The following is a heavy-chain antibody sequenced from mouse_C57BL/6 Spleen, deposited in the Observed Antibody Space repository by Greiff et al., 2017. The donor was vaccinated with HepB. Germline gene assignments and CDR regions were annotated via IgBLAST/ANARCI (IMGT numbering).Heavy chain of an antibody. Sequence: EVQGVESGGGLVKPGGSLKLSCAASGFTFSSYAMSWVRQTPEKRLEWVATISDGGSYTYYPDNVKGRFTISRDNAKNNLYLQMSHLKSEDTAMYYCARDRKITTVVPYFDYWGQGTTLTVSS. J-gene: IGHJ2*01. CDR1: GFTFSSYA. CDR3: ARDRKITTVVPYFDY. D-gene: IGHD1-1*01. CDR2: ISDGGSYT. V-gene: IGHV5-4*01.